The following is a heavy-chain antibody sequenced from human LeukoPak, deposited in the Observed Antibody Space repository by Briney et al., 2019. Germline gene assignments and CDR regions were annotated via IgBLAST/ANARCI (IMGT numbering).Heavy chain of an antibody. D-gene: IGHD3-22*01. CDR1: GGSISSSSYY. J-gene: IGHJ3*02. CDR3: ARVLQITMIVVVSYAFDI. CDR2: IYYSGST. V-gene: IGHV4-39*07. Sequence: SEALSLTCTVSGGSISSSSYYWGWIRQPPGKGLEWIGSIYYSGSTYYNPSLKSRVTISVDTSKNQFSLKLSSVTAADTAVYYCARVLQITMIVVVSYAFDIWGQGTMVTASS.